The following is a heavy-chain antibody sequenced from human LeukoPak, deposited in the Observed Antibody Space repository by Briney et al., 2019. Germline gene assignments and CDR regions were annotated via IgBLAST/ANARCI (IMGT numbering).Heavy chain of an antibody. V-gene: IGHV1-2*02. CDR2: INPNSGGT. D-gene: IGHD2-15*01. Sequence: ASVKVSCKASGYTFTGYYLHWVRQAPGQGLEWMGWINPNSGGTNYAQKFQGRVTMTRDTSIRTAYMELSRLRSDGTAVYYCARGAVVATLGWFDPWGQGTLVTVSS. CDR3: ARGAVVATLGWFDP. CDR1: GYTFTGYY. J-gene: IGHJ5*02.